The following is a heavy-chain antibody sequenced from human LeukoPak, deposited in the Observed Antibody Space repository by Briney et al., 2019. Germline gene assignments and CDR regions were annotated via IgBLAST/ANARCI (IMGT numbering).Heavy chain of an antibody. V-gene: IGHV3-23*01. CDR2: ISDSGGRT. Sequence: TGGSLRLSCAVSGIALSNYGMTWVRQAPGKGLEWVAGISDSGGRTNYADSVKGRFTISRDNSKNTLYLQMNSLRAEDTAVYYCAKDLTGGYFDWLHYYYYGMDVWGQGTMVTVSS. D-gene: IGHD3-9*01. J-gene: IGHJ6*02. CDR3: AKDLTGGYFDWLHYYYYGMDV. CDR1: GIALSNYG.